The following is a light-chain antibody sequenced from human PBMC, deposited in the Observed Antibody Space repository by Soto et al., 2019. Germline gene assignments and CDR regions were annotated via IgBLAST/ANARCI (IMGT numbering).Light chain of an antibody. CDR1: SSDGGGYNY. CDR2: EVS. J-gene: IGLJ1*01. CDR3: NSYTSTTTPYV. V-gene: IGLV2-14*01. Sequence: QSALTQPASVSGSPGQSITISCTGTSSDGGGYNYVSWYQQLPGKAPKLMIYEVSNRPSGVSIRFSGSKSGNTASLTISGLRAEDEADYFCNSYTSTTTPYVFGTGTKLTVL.